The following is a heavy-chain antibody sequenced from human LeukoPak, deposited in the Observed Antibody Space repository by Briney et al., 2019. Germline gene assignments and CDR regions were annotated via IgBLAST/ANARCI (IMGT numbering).Heavy chain of an antibody. J-gene: IGHJ6*03. Sequence: ASVKVSCKASGYTFSSSGFSWVRQAPGQGLEWMGWISANNGDIHPAQKFQGRVTMTTDTSTTTAYMQLSRLRSDDTAVYYCAKDRYGDYEAPFHYYMDAWGRGTTVTVSS. V-gene: IGHV1-18*01. CDR2: ISANNGDI. D-gene: IGHD5-12*01. CDR3: AKDRYGDYEAPFHYYMDA. CDR1: GYTFSSSG.